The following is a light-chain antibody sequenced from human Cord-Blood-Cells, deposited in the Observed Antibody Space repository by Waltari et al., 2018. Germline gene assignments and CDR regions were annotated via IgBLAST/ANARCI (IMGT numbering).Light chain of an antibody. CDR2: GKN. Sequence: SSELTQDPAVSVALCQTVRITGQGDSLISYYASWYQQKQGQAHVIVIYGKNNRHSGIPDRFSASSSGNTASLTITGAQAEDEADYYCNSRDSSGNHLGVFGGGTKLTVL. CDR3: NSRDSSGNHLGV. V-gene: IGLV3-19*01. CDR1: SLISYY. J-gene: IGLJ3*02.